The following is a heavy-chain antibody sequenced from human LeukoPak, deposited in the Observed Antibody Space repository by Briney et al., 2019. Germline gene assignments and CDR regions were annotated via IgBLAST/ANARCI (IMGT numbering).Heavy chain of an antibody. J-gene: IGHJ4*02. V-gene: IGHV1-2*04. CDR2: INPNSGGT. CDR3: ARGLDSSGWPPFDY. Sequence: ASVKVSCKASGYTFTGYYMHWVRQAPGQGVEWMGWINPNSGGTNYAQKFQGWVTMTRDTSISTAYMELSRLRSDDTAVYYCARGLDSSGWPPFDYWGQGTLVTVSS. CDR1: GYTFTGYY. D-gene: IGHD6-19*01.